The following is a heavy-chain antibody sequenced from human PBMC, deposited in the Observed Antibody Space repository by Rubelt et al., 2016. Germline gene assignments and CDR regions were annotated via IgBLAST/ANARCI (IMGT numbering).Heavy chain of an antibody. J-gene: IGHJ4*02. CDR2: IYYTGST. CDR3: ARGGISTSLTYRHDY. V-gene: IGHV4-39*07. D-gene: IGHD2-2*01. Sequence: VWIRQPPGKGLEWIGSIYYTGSTYYNPSLKSRVTISADTSKNQFSLKLSSVTAADTAVYYCARGGISTSLTYRHDYWGQGTLVTVSS.